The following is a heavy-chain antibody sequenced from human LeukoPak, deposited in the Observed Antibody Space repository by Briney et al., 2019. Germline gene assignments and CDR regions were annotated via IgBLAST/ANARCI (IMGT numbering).Heavy chain of an antibody. J-gene: IGHJ4*02. CDR3: AKGGLGFGELLTCRS. CDR1: GFTFSSYA. CDR2: ISGSGGST. V-gene: IGHV3-23*01. D-gene: IGHD3-10*01. Sequence: GGSLRLSCAASGFTFSSYAMSWVRQAPGKGREWVSAISGSGGSTYYADSVKGRFTISRDNSKNTLYLQMNSLRAEDTAVYYCAKGGLGFGELLTCRSWGQGTLVTVSS.